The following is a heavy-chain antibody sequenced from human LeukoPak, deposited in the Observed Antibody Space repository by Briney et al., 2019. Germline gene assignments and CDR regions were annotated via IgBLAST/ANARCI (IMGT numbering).Heavy chain of an antibody. CDR1: GGSISSYY. D-gene: IGHD3-10*01. CDR2: IYYSGST. V-gene: IGHV4-59*08. Sequence: SETLSLTCTVSGGSISSYYWSWIRQPPGKGLEWIGYIYYSGSTNYNPSLKSRVTIPVDTSKNQFSLKLSSVTAADTAVYYCARQLYGSGSYSPYYYYYGMDVWGQGTTVTVSS. CDR3: ARQLYGSGSYSPYYYYYGMDV. J-gene: IGHJ6*02.